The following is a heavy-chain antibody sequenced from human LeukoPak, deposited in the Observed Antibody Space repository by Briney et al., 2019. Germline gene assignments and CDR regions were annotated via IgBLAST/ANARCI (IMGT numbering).Heavy chain of an antibody. CDR1: GGSISIYR. CDR2: IDTSGNT. J-gene: IGHJ3*02. CDR3: ARGIVRGVSAPDI. D-gene: IGHD3-10*01. V-gene: IGHV4-4*07. Sequence: SETLSLTCTLSGGSISIYRWSWIRQPAGKGLEWMGRIDTSGNTNYNPSLNGRVTMTVDTSKTQFYLNLRSVTAADTAIYYCARGIVRGVSAPDIWGQGTMVTVSS.